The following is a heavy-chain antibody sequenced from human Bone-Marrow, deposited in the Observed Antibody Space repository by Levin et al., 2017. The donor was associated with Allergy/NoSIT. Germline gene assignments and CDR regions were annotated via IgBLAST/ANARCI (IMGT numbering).Heavy chain of an antibody. J-gene: IGHJ4*02. CDR3: AKAGFKN. Sequence: PGESLKISCVASGFTFDTYGMHWVRQAPGKGLEWVTVISSDGSKKFCAESVQGRFTVSRDNSKNTVFLQMNSLRPEDTAVYYCAKAGFKNWGRGTLVTVSS. V-gene: IGHV3-30*18. CDR1: GFTFDTYG. CDR2: ISSDGSKK.